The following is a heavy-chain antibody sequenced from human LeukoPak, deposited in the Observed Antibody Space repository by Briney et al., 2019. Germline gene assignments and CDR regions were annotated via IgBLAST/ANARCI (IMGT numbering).Heavy chain of an antibody. D-gene: IGHD3-10*01. CDR2: ISSSSSYI. CDR1: GFTFSSYS. Sequence: PGGSLRLSCAASGFTFSSYSMNWVRQAPGKGLEWVSSISSSSSYIYYADSVEGRFTISRDNAKNSLYLQMNSLRAEDTAVYYCATAGGLLTSNYYGSGSYCLDVWGKGTTVTVSS. J-gene: IGHJ6*04. V-gene: IGHV3-21*01. CDR3: ATAGGLLTSNYYGSGSYCLDV.